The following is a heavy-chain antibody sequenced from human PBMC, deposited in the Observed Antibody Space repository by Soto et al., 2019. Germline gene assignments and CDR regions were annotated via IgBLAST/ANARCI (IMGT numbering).Heavy chain of an antibody. CDR2: IIPIFGTA. J-gene: IGHJ4*02. V-gene: IGHV1-69*06. CDR1: GGTFSSYA. D-gene: IGHD4-17*01. Sequence: GASVKVSCKASGGTFSSYAISWVRQAPGQGLEWMGGIIPIFGTANYAQKFQGRVTISVDTSKNQFSLKLSSVTAADTAVYYCARQNDYGDDVDYWGQGTLVTVSS. CDR3: ARQNDYGDDVDY.